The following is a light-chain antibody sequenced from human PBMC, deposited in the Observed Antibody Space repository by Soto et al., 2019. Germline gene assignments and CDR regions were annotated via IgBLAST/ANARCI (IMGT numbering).Light chain of an antibody. CDR3: QQYNTWPPWT. CDR2: GAS. J-gene: IGKJ1*01. V-gene: IGKV3-15*01. CDR1: QSVSSN. Sequence: RVMPQSPATLSVFPGERATLSCRASQSVSSNLAWYQQKPGQAPRLLIYGASTRATGIPARFSGSGSGTEFTLTISSLQSEDFAVYYCQQYNTWPPWTFGQGTKVDIK.